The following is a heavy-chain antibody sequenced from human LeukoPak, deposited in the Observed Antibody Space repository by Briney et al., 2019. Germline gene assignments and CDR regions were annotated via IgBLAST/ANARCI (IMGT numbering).Heavy chain of an antibody. CDR3: ARLYYDSSGSGTAFDI. CDR2: FYPGDSDT. V-gene: IGHV5-51*01. J-gene: IGHJ3*02. Sequence: GGPLKTSVRGPGTGFTSYWIGWVPRMPGKGLEWMGIFYPGDSDTRYSPSFQGQVTISADKSISTAYLQWSSLKASDTAMYYCARLYYDSSGSGTAFDIWGQGTMVTVSS. CDR1: GTGFTSYW. D-gene: IGHD3-22*01.